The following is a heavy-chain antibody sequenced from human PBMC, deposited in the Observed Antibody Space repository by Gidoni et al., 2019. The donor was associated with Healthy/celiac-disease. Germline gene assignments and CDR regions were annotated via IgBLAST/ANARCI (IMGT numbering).Heavy chain of an antibody. Sequence: VQLLESGGGLVQPGGSLRLSCAASGFTCSSYAMSWVRQAPGKGLEWVSAISVSGGSTYYADSVKGRYTISRDNSKNTLYLQMNSLRAEGTAVYYCAKSGAYSSSIYTYWGQGTLVTVSS. V-gene: IGHV3-23*01. CDR1: GFTCSSYA. J-gene: IGHJ4*02. CDR3: AKSGAYSSSIYTY. CDR2: ISVSGGST. D-gene: IGHD6-6*01.